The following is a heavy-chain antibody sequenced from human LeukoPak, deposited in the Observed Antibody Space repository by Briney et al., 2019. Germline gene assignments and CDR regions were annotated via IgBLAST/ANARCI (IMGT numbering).Heavy chain of an antibody. D-gene: IGHD1-1*01. CDR3: ARHRRTGTIYAASDI. Sequence: SETLSLTCTVSGGSISSSSYSWGWIRQPPGKGLEWIGSIYYSGSTYHNPSLKSRVTISVDTSKNQFSLELSSVTAADTAVYYCARHRRTGTIYAASDIWGQGTTVTVST. CDR1: GGSISSSSYS. V-gene: IGHV4-39*01. CDR2: IYYSGST. J-gene: IGHJ3*02.